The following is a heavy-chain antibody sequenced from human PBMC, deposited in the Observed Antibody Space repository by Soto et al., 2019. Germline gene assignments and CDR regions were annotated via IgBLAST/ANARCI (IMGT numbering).Heavy chain of an antibody. CDR3: AKEGVVVVITTDYGMDV. CDR2: IDYNGVT. J-gene: IGHJ6*02. V-gene: IGHV4-39*02. D-gene: IGHD3-22*01. CDR1: GGSIYRSGYY. Sequence: SETLSLTCTVSGGSIYRSGYYWGWIRQPPGRGLEWIGNIDYNGVTYSNPSLKSRVTISRDTSKNQFSLKLTSVTAADTAVYYCAKEGVVVVITTDYGMDVWGQGTTVTVSS.